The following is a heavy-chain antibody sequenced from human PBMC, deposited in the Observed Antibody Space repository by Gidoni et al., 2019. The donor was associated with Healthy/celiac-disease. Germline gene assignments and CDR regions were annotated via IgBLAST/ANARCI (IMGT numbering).Heavy chain of an antibody. J-gene: IGHJ4*02. CDR2: ISSSSSYI. V-gene: IGHV3-21*01. CDR3: AREYPFDY. CDR1: GFTFSSYS. Sequence: EVQLVESGGGLVKPGGSLRLSWAASGFTFSSYSMNWVRQAPGKGLGLVSSISSSSSYISYADSVKGRFTISRDNAKNSLYLQMNSLRAEDTAVYYCAREYPFDYWGQGTLVTVSS.